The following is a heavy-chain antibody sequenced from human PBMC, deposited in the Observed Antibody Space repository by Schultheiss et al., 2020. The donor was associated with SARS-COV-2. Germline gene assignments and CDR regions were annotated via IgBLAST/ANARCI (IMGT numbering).Heavy chain of an antibody. CDR2: IYYSGST. CDR3: ARMAFDSSGYYPNWFDP. Sequence: SETLSLTCTVSGGSVSSGSDHWSWIRQPPGKGLEWIGYIYYSGSTYYNPSLKSRVTISVDTSKNQFSLKLSSVTAADTAVYYCARMAFDSSGYYPNWFDPWGQGTLVTVSS. J-gene: IGHJ5*02. CDR1: GGSVSSGSDH. V-gene: IGHV4-61*01. D-gene: IGHD3-22*01.